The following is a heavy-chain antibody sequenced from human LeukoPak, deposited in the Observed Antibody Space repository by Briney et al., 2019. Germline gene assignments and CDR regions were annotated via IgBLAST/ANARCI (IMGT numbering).Heavy chain of an antibody. Sequence: ASVKVSCKASGYIFSGHYIQWVRQAPGQGLEWMGWINPASGGTNNAQKFHGRVTVTTDTSINTVYMELNSLRSDDTAVYYCARVLFPSGPTHCFDPWGQGTLVTVSS. CDR1: GYIFSGHY. CDR2: INPASGGT. V-gene: IGHV1-2*02. J-gene: IGHJ5*02. CDR3: ARVLFPSGPTHCFDP. D-gene: IGHD2-21*01.